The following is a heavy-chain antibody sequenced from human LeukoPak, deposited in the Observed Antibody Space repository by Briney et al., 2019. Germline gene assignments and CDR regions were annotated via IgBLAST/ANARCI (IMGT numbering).Heavy chain of an antibody. CDR1: GFTFSSYW. CDR2: INSDGSTT. V-gene: IGHV3-74*01. J-gene: IGHJ5*01. CDR3: ARGGSSSWYGS. D-gene: IGHD6-13*01. Sequence: PGGSLRLSCAPSGFTFSSYWMHWVRQAPGKGLVWVSRINSDGSTTSHADSVKGRFTISRDNAKNTLFLQMNSLRAEDTAVYYCARGGSSSWYGSWGQGTLVTVSS.